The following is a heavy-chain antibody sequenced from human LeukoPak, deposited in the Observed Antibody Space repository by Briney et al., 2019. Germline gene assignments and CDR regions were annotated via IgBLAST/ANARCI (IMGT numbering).Heavy chain of an antibody. CDR1: GYTFTGYY. CDR3: ARVLAVPAATPFDY. CDR2: INPNSGGT. J-gene: IGHJ4*02. D-gene: IGHD2-2*01. Sequence: ASVKVSCKASGYTFTGYYMHWVRQAPGQGLEWMGWINPNSGGTNYAQKFQGRVTMTRDTSISTAYMELSRLRSDDTAVYYCARVLAVPAATPFDYWGQGTLVTVSS. V-gene: IGHV1-2*02.